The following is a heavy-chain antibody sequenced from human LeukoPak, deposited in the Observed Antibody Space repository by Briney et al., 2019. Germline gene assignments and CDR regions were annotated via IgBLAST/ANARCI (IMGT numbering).Heavy chain of an antibody. V-gene: IGHV3-30*02. Sequence: PGGSLRLSCAASGFTFSSYGMHWVRQAPGKGLEWVAFIRYDGSNKYYADSVKGRFTISRDNSKNTLYLQMNSLRAEDTAVYYCAKDLIGRRVYYMDVWGKGTTVTVSS. CDR2: IRYDGSNK. D-gene: IGHD2-15*01. CDR1: GFTFSSYG. CDR3: AKDLIGRRVYYMDV. J-gene: IGHJ6*03.